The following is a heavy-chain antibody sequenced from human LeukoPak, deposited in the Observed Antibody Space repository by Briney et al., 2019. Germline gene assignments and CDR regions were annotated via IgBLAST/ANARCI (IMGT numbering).Heavy chain of an antibody. CDR2: INPSGGST. V-gene: IGHV1-46*01. D-gene: IGHD3-22*01. CDR3: ARDLGRYYDSSGYYDY. J-gene: IGHJ4*02. CDR1: GYTFTSYY. Sequence: GASVKVSCKASGYTFTSYYMHWVRQAPGQGLEWMGIINPSGGSTSYAQKFQGRVTITADESTSTAYMELSSLRSEDTAVYYCARDLGRYYDSSGYYDYWGQGTLVTVSS.